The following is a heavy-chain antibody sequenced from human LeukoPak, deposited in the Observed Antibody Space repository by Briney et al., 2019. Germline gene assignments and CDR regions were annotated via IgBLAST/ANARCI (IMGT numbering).Heavy chain of an antibody. CDR1: GFTFSSYA. CDR2: ISSSGGST. D-gene: IGHD4-17*01. J-gene: IGHJ4*02. CDR3: ARRSINHQAVDY. Sequence: GGSLRLSCAASGFTFSSYAMSWVRQAPGKGLEWVSAISSSGGSTYYADSVKGRFTISRDNSKNTLYLQMNSLRAEDTAVYYCARRSINHQAVDYWGQGTLVTVSS. V-gene: IGHV3-23*01.